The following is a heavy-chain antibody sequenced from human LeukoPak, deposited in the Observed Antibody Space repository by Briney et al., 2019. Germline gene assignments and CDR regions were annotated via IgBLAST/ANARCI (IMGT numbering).Heavy chain of an antibody. Sequence: GGSLRLSCAASGFTFSIYSMHWVLQTPGKGLEWVSAISGSGGSTYYADSVKGRFTISRDNSKNTLYLQMNSLRAEDTAVYYCAKTDVGKTGTFDYWGQGTLVTVSS. D-gene: IGHD1-14*01. J-gene: IGHJ4*02. V-gene: IGHV3-23*01. CDR2: ISGSGGST. CDR3: AKTDVGKTGTFDY. CDR1: GFTFSIYS.